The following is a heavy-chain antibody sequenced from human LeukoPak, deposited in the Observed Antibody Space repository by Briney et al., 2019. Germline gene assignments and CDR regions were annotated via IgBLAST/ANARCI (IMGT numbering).Heavy chain of an antibody. J-gene: IGHJ4*02. Sequence: SGGSLRLSCAASGFTFSSYGMHWVRQAPGKGLEWVTFIRFDGKNMFYADSVKGRFTISRDNSKNTLYLQMNSLRAEDTAVYYCARDGGQGYSNHFDYWGQGTLVTVSS. V-gene: IGHV3-30*02. CDR1: GFTFSSYG. CDR3: ARDGGQGYSNHFDY. CDR2: IRFDGKNM. D-gene: IGHD4-11*01.